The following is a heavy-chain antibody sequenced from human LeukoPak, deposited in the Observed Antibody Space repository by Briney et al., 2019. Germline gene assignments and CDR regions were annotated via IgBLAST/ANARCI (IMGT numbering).Heavy chain of an antibody. CDR1: GFTFSSYS. J-gene: IGHJ4*02. CDR3: ARDRSGTATDY. V-gene: IGHV3-21*01. Sequence: GGSLRLSCAASGFTFSSYSMNWVRQAPGQGLEWVSSISSSSSYIYYADSVKGRFTISRDNAKNSLYLRMNSLRAEDTAVYYCARDRSGTATDYWGQGTLVTVSS. CDR2: ISSSSSYI.